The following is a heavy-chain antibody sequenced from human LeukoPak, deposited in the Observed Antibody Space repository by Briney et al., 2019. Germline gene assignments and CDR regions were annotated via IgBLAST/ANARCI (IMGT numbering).Heavy chain of an antibody. V-gene: IGHV5-51*01. J-gene: IGHJ4*02. CDR1: AYRLTSFW. D-gene: IGHD6-13*01. Sequence: GESLKISCKGSAYRLTSFWIGWVRQMPGKGLEWMGIIYPGDSDTRYSPSFEGQVSISADRSVSTAYLQWSTLKATDSAIYYCVRLEHELVRGDYWGQGTLVTVSS. CDR2: IYPGDSDT. CDR3: VRLEHELVRGDY.